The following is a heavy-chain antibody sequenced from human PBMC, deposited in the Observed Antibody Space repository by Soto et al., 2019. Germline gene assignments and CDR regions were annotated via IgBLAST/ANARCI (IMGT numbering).Heavy chain of an antibody. J-gene: IGHJ4*02. CDR2: ISHSGRT. V-gene: IGHV4-34*01. CDR1: GGSFTGYY. Sequence: QVQLQQWGAGLLKPSETLSLTCAVNGGSFTGYYGAWIRQSPGKGLEWIGEISHSGRTNYNPSLKRRATIPVDTSQNQSSLKVSSVTAADTGMYYCARNGGSTWYYFDSWGQGTVVTVSS. CDR3: ARNGGSTWYYFDS. D-gene: IGHD6-13*01.